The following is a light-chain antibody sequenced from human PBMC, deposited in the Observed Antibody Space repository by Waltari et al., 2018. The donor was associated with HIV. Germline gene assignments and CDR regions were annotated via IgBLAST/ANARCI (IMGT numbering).Light chain of an antibody. J-gene: IGKJ2*01. CDR2: GAA. CDR1: HAISTY. V-gene: IGKV1-39*01. Sequence: DIQLTQSPPSLSAFVGDRVTMTCRASHAISTYVNWYQQRPGKAPKLLIYGAATLQSGVPSRFSGSGSGTEFTLTITTLQPEDFATYYCQQSYSSPPTFGQGTKMEIK. CDR3: QQSYSSPPT.